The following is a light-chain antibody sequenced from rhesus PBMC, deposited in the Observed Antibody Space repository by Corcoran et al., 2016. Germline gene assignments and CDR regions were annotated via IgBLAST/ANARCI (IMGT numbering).Light chain of an antibody. CDR3: QHGYGTPWT. J-gene: IGKJ1*01. Sequence: DIQMTQSPSSLSASVGDRVTITCRASANVNCYFNWYQQKPGKAPKLLIYEASPLRSGVPSRVSGSGSGTDYTFTISSLQPEDIATYYCQHGYGTPWTFGQGTKVEIK. V-gene: IGKV1-74*01. CDR1: ANVNCY. CDR2: EAS.